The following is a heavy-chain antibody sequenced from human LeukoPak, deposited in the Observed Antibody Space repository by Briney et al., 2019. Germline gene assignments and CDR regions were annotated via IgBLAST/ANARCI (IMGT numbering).Heavy chain of an antibody. V-gene: IGHV3-30*18. CDR2: ISYYGSNK. CDR1: GFTFSSYG. D-gene: IGHD4-23*01. CDR3: AKYGGQGDFDY. J-gene: IGHJ4*02. Sequence: GRSLRLSCAASGFTFSSYGMHWVREAPGKGVEGVAVISYYGSNKYYADSVKGRFTISRDNSKDTLYLQMNSLRAEDTAVYYCAKYGGQGDFDYWGQGTLVTVSS.